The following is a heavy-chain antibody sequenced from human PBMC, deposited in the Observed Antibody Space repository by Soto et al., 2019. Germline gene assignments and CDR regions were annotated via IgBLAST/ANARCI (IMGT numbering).Heavy chain of an antibody. CDR1: GFTFSSYG. CDR3: AKDEGYHPGVMDV. V-gene: IGHV3-30*18. J-gene: IGHJ6*02. Sequence: GGSLRLSCAASGFTFSSYGMHWVSQAPGKGLEWVAVISYDGSNKYYADSVKGRFTISRDNSKNTLYLQMNSLRAEDTAVYYCAKDEGYHPGVMDVWGQGTTVTVSS. CDR2: ISYDGSNK. D-gene: IGHD3-10*01.